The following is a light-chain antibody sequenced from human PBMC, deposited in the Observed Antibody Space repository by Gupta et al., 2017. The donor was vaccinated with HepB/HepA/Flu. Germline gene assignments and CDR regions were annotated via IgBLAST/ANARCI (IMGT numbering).Light chain of an antibody. CDR1: SSDVGSYNL. Sequence: SALTQPASVSGSPGQSITISCTGTSSDVGSYNLASWYQQHPGKAPKLMIYEVSKRPSGVSNRFSGSKSGNTASLTISGLQAEDDADYYCCSYAGSSTLVFGGGTKLTVL. V-gene: IGLV2-23*02. CDR3: CSYAGSSTLV. J-gene: IGLJ2*01. CDR2: EVS.